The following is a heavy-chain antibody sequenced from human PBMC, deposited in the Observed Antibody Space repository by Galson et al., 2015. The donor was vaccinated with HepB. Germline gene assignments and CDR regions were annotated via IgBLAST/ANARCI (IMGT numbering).Heavy chain of an antibody. CDR2: IKQDGSEK. Sequence: SLRLSCAASGFTFSSYWMSWVRQAPGKGLEWVANIKQDGSEKYYVDSVKGRFTISRDGAKNSLYLQMSSLRAEDTAVYYCAREVGKQQVVGRTHYYYYVMDAWGQGTTVTVSS. CDR3: AREVGKQQVVGRTHYYYYVMDA. V-gene: IGHV3-7*01. D-gene: IGHD6-13*01. CDR1: GFTFSSYW. J-gene: IGHJ6*02.